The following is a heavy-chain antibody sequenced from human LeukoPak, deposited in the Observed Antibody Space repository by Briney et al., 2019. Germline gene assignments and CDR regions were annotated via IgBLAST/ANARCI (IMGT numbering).Heavy chain of an antibody. Sequence: GGSLRLSCAASGFTFSSYAMTWVRQAPGKGLEWVSTISDSGGGIYYADSVKGRFAISRDNSKNTLYLQMNSLRAEDTAVYYCAPGSYYPGLHYWGQGTLVTVSS. V-gene: IGHV3-23*01. CDR2: ISDSGGGI. CDR1: GFTFSSYA. D-gene: IGHD1-26*01. CDR3: APGSYYPGLHY. J-gene: IGHJ4*02.